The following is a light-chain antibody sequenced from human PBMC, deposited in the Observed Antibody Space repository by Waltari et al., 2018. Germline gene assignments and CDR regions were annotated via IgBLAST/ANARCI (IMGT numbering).Light chain of an antibody. J-gene: IGLJ2*01. CDR1: SSNIGTNY. CDR3: AACDDSLSAVV. CDR2: RNS. V-gene: IGLV1-47*01. Sequence: QSLLTQSPSTSGTPGQRVTISCSGSSSNIGTNYVYWYQQLPGTAPNLLITRNSQGPAGFPDRFSGSRSGASAPLAISGLRAEDEAVYYCAACDDSLSAVVFGGGTRLTVL.